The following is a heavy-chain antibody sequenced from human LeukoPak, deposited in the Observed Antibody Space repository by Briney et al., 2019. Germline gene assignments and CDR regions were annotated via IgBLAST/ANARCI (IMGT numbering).Heavy chain of an antibody. J-gene: IGHJ2*01. Sequence: SETLSLTCAVYGGSFSGYYWSWIRQPPGKGLEWIGEINHSGNTNYNPSLKSRVTISVDTSKNQFSLKLSSVTAADTAVYYCARHDSSDHYWYFDLWGRGTLVTVSS. CDR3: ARHDSSDHYWYFDL. CDR2: INHSGNT. CDR1: GGSFSGYY. D-gene: IGHD3-22*01. V-gene: IGHV4-34*01.